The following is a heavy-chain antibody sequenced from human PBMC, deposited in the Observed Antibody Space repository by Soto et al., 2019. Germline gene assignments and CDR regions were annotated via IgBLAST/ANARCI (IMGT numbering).Heavy chain of an antibody. CDR1: GFTFSDYY. CDR2: ITSSSTYT. V-gene: IGHV3-11*05. Sequence: QVQLVESGGGLVKPGGSLRLSCEASGFTFSDYYMSWIRQAPGKGLEWVSYITSSSTYTNYADSVKGRFTLSRDNAKNSLYLQMNSLRAEDTAVYYCARAHSSTVTYFDYWGQGTLVTVSS. CDR3: ARAHSSTVTYFDY. J-gene: IGHJ4*02. D-gene: IGHD4-17*01.